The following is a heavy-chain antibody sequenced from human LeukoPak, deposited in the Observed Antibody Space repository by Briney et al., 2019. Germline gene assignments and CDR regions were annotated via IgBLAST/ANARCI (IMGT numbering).Heavy chain of an antibody. V-gene: IGHV3-23*01. CDR1: GFTLSSYA. Sequence: GGSLRLSCAASGFTLSSYAMSWVRQAPGKGLEWVSAISGSGGSTYYADSVKGRFTISRDNSKNTLYLQMNSLRAEDTAVYYCARGGPYYYYGMDVWGKGTTVTVSS. CDR2: ISGSGGST. D-gene: IGHD1-26*01. CDR3: ARGGPYYYYGMDV. J-gene: IGHJ6*04.